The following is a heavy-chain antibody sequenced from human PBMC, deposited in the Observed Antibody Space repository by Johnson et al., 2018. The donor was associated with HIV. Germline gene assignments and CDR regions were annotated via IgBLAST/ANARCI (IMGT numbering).Heavy chain of an antibody. CDR2: INSDGSST. Sequence: VQLVESGGGLVQPGGSLTLSCAASGFTFSTYWMHWVRQAPGKGLVWVSRINSDGSSTSYADSVKGRFTISRANAKNTLYLQMKSLRAEDTAGYYCARGDGSCLDAFDIWGQGTMLTVSS. D-gene: IGHD2-15*01. J-gene: IGHJ3*02. CDR1: GFTFSTYW. V-gene: IGHV3-74*02. CDR3: ARGDGSCLDAFDI.